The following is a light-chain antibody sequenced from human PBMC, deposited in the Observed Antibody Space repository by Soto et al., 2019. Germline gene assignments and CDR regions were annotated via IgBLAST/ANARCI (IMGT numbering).Light chain of an antibody. CDR2: AAS. J-gene: IGKJ3*01. CDR3: QKYNSAAFT. V-gene: IGKV1-27*01. CDR1: QGISNY. Sequence: DIQMTQSPSSLSASVGDRVTITCRASQGISNYLAWYQQKPEKVPKLLIYAASTLQSGVPSRFSGSGSGTDFTLTISCLQPEDVANYYCQKYNSAAFTFGPGTKVDI.